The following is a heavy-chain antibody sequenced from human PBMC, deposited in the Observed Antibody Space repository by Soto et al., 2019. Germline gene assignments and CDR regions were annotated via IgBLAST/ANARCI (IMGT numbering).Heavy chain of an antibody. CDR1: GYTFTSYY. D-gene: IGHD6-19*01. V-gene: IGHV1-46*01. J-gene: IGHJ5*02. CDR2: ITPSGGST. CDR3: ARGAAVAGGNNWFDP. Sequence: ASVKVSCKASGYTFTSYYIHWVRQAPGQGLEWMGIITPSGGSTTYAQKFQGRVTMTRDTSTSTAYMELSSLRSEDTAVYHCARGAAVAGGNNWFDPWGQGTLVTVSS.